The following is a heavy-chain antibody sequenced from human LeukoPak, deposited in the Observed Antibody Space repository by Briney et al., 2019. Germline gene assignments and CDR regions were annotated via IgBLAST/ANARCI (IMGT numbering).Heavy chain of an antibody. V-gene: IGHV1-2*06. Sequence: ASVKVSCRASGYTFTGYYMHWVRQAPGQGLEWMGRINPNSSGTNYAQKLQGRVTMTRDTSISTAYMELSRLRSDDTAVYYCARGSRIAVAKGRGTDWFDPWGQGTLVTVSS. CDR2: INPNSSGT. D-gene: IGHD6-19*01. J-gene: IGHJ5*02. CDR3: ARGSRIAVAKGRGTDWFDP. CDR1: GYTFTGYY.